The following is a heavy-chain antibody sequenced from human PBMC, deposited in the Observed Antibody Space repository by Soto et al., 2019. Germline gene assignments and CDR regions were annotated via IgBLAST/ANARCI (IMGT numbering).Heavy chain of an antibody. CDR2: INHSGSN. Sequence: ETLSLTCAVYGGSFIGYYWSWIRHPPGKGLDWIGEINHSGSNNYNPSLKSRVTISVDTPKTQFSLKLSSVTAAETAVYDCAIAEMVSYQTYYDFSSGYTDSLDIWGQGTMVTVSS. V-gene: IGHV4-34*01. J-gene: IGHJ3*02. CDR1: GGSFIGYY. CDR3: AIAEMVSYQTYYDFSSGYTDSLDI. D-gene: IGHD3-3*01.